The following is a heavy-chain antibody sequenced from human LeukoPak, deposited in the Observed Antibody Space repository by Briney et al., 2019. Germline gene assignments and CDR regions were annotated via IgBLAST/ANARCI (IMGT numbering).Heavy chain of an antibody. J-gene: IGHJ4*02. Sequence: PGGSLRPSCAASGFTFSSYSMNWVRQAAGKGREWVSSISSSSSYIYYADSVKGRFTISRDNAKNSLYLQMNSLRAEDTAVYYCAREGDIVVAHFDYWGQGTLVTVS. D-gene: IGHD2-21*01. CDR3: AREGDIVVAHFDY. CDR1: GFTFSSYS. CDR2: ISSSSSYI. V-gene: IGHV3-21*01.